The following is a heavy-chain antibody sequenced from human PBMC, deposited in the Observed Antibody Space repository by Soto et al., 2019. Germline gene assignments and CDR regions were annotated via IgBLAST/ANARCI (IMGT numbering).Heavy chain of an antibody. CDR2: ISGSGGST. CDR3: AKYKADEGGAPYYYYYYYMDV. CDR1: GFTVSSYA. Sequence: GGSLRLSGAASGFTVSSYAMSCVRQAPGKGLEWVSAISGSGGSTYYADSVKGRFTISRDNSKNTLYLQMNSLRAEDTAVYYCAKYKADEGGAPYYYYYYYMDVWGKGTTVTVSS. V-gene: IGHV3-23*01. D-gene: IGHD1-20*01. J-gene: IGHJ6*03.